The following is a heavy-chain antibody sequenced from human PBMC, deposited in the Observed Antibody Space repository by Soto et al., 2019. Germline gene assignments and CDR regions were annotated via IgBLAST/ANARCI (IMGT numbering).Heavy chain of an antibody. V-gene: IGHV1-18*01. CDR2: INAFNGRT. CDR1: GYTFTRYG. J-gene: IGHJ6*02. Sequence: ASVKVSCKASGYTFTRYGVSWVRQAPGQGLEWLGWINAFNGRTNYIQKVQGRVTVTTEASTSTAYMDLSSLRSDDTAVSDFATGGDYYYGLDVWGQGTTVTVSS. CDR3: ATGGDYYYGLDV.